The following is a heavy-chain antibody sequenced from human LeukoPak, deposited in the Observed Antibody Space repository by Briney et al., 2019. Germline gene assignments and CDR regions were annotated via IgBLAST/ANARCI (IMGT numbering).Heavy chain of an antibody. CDR1: GGTFSSYA. D-gene: IGHD2-2*02. Sequence: ASVKVSCKASGGTFSSYAISWVRQAPGQGLEWMGGIIPIFGTANYAQKFQGRVTITADESTSTAYMELSSLRSEDTAVYYCARDKCSSTSCYRYYYYYMDVWGKGTTVTVSS. CDR2: IIPIFGTA. V-gene: IGHV1-69*13. CDR3: ARDKCSSTSCYRYYYYYMDV. J-gene: IGHJ6*03.